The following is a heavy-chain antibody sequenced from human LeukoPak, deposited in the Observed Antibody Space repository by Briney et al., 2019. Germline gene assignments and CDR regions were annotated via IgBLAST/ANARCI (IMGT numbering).Heavy chain of an antibody. CDR1: GFTFRSFG. CDR2: IRFDGSNQ. V-gene: IGHV3-30*02. J-gene: IGHJ4*02. Sequence: GGSLRLSCAASGFTFRSFGMHLVRQAPGKGLEWVAFIRFDGSNQYYADSVKGRFTISRDNSNNTLFLRMNSLRVDDTAVYFCAKGYGESHFDSWGQGTLVTVPS. D-gene: IGHD4/OR15-4a*01. CDR3: AKGYGESHFDS.